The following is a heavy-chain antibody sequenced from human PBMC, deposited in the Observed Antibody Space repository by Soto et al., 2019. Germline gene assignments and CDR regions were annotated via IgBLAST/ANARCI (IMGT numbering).Heavy chain of an antibody. CDR2: INHSGST. D-gene: IGHD4-17*01. V-gene: IGHV4-34*01. Sequence: PSETLSLTCAVYGGSFSGYYWSWIRQPPGKGLEWIGEINHSGSTNYNPSLKSRVTISVDTSKNQFSLKLSSVTAADTAVYYCASTYGDYRDRFDYWGQGTLVTVSS. CDR1: GGSFSGYY. CDR3: ASTYGDYRDRFDY. J-gene: IGHJ4*02.